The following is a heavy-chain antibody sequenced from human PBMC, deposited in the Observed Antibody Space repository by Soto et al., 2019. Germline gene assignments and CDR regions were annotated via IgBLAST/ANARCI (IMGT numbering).Heavy chain of an antibody. CDR3: ARVTPYYYDSSGYYRDYYFDY. Sequence: SETLSLTCTVSGGSISSGDYYWSWIRQPPGKGLEWIGYIYYSGSTYYNPSLKSRVTISVDTSKNQFSLKLSSVTAADTAVYYCARVTPYYYDSSGYYRDYYFDYWGQGTLVTSPQ. D-gene: IGHD3-22*01. J-gene: IGHJ4*02. V-gene: IGHV4-30-4*01. CDR2: IYYSGST. CDR1: GGSISSGDYY.